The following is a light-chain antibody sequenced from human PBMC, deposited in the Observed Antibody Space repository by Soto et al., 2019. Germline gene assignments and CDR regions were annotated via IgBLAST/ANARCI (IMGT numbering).Light chain of an antibody. J-gene: IGLJ1*01. V-gene: IGLV2-8*01. CDR1: KNDVGFYDF. CDR2: EVV. Sequence: QSALTQPPSASGSPGQSVTISCTGTKNDVGFYDFVSWYQHHPGKAPRLIIYEVVQRPSGVPDRFSGSKSGNTASPTVSGLQAADEADYFCKSYAGSNTYVFGSGTMLTVL. CDR3: KSYAGSNTYV.